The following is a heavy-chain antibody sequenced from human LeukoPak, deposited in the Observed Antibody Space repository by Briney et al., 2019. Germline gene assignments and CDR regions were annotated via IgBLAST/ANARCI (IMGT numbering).Heavy chain of an antibody. D-gene: IGHD3-22*01. CDR3: ASSYFYDGNRYFDY. V-gene: IGHV4-59*08. CDR2: IYYTGST. CDR1: GGSITRYY. J-gene: IGHJ4*02. Sequence: SETLSLTCNVSGGSITRYYWNWIRQPPGKGLEWIGHIYYTGSTNSNPSLKSRLTISLDTSKKQFSLKLISVTAADTAIYYCASSYFYDGNRYFDYWGQGALVTVSS.